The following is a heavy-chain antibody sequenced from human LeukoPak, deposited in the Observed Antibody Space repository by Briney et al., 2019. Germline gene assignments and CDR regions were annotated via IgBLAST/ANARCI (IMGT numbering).Heavy chain of an antibody. CDR1: GGSISSSSYY. J-gene: IGHJ4*02. CDR3: ASMYSSSWSHDY. CDR2: IYYSGST. V-gene: IGHV4-39*07. D-gene: IGHD6-13*01. Sequence: SETLSLTCTVSGGSISSSSYYWGWIRQPPGKGLEWIGSIYYSGSTYYNPSLKSRVTISVDTSKNQFSLKLSSVTAADTAVYYCASMYSSSWSHDYWGQGTLVTVSS.